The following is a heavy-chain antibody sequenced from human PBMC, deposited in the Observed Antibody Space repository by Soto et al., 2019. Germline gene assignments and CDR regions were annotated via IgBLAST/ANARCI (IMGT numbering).Heavy chain of an antibody. CDR3: ARDIRAFGEHIFDY. J-gene: IGHJ4*02. V-gene: IGHV3-33*01. CDR2: IWYDGSNK. CDR1: GFTFSSYG. Sequence: PGGSLRLSCAASGFTFSSYGMHWVRQAPGKGLEWVAVIWYDGSNKYYADSVKGRFTISRDNSKNTLYLQMNSLRAEDTAVYYCARDIRAFGEHIFDYWGQGTLVTVSS. D-gene: IGHD3-10*01.